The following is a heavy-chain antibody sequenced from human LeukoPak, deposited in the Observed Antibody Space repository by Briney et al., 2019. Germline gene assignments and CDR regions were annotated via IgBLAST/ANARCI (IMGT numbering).Heavy chain of an antibody. D-gene: IGHD2-2*01. V-gene: IGHV1-69*01. J-gene: IGHJ6*02. CDR1: GGTFSSYA. CDR3: ARGYCSSTSCLSNYYYYGMDV. CDR2: IIPIFGTA. Sequence: GASVKVSCKASGGTFSSYAISWVRQAPGQGLEWMGGIIPIFGTANYAQKFQGRVTITADESTSTAYMELSSLRSEDTAVYYCARGYCSSTSCLSNYYYYGMDVWGQGTTVTVSS.